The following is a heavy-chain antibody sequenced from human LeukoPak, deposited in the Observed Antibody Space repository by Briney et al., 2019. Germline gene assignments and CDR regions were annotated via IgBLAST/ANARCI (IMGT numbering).Heavy chain of an antibody. J-gene: IGHJ4*02. CDR2: IKSKTDGGTT. D-gene: IGHD3-22*01. V-gene: IGHV3-15*07. Sequence: RGSLRLSCAASGFTFSSSAMNWVRQAPGKGLEWVGRIKSKTDGGTTDYAAPVKGRFTISRDDSKNTLYLQMNSLKTEDTAVYYCSTTYYYDSSEGYWGQGTLVTVSS. CDR3: STTYYYDSSEGY. CDR1: GFTFSSSA.